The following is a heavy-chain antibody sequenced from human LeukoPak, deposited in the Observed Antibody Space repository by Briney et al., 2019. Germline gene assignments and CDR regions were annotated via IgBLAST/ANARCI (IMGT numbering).Heavy chain of an antibody. D-gene: IGHD6-19*01. Sequence: GGSLRLSCAASGFTFSSYDMGWVRQAPGKGLEWVSAISDSGTRTYFADSVRGRFTISRDNFKNTLHLHMNSLRAEDTAVYYCAKDSRRTSGWYYFDYWGKGTLVTVSS. CDR2: ISDSGTRT. J-gene: IGHJ4*02. CDR3: AKDSRRTSGWYYFDY. CDR1: GFTFSSYD. V-gene: IGHV3-23*01.